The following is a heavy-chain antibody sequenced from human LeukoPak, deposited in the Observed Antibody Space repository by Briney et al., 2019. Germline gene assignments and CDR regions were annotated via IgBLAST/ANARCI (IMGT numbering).Heavy chain of an antibody. CDR1: GYTFTSYG. V-gene: IGHV1-18*01. J-gene: IGHJ6*02. Sequence: ASVKVSCKASGYTFTSYGISWVRQAPGQGLEWMGWISAYSGNTNYAQKLQGRVTMTTDTSTSTAYMELRSLRSDDTAVYYCARKWYYYDSSGYPPPGYYYYYYGMDVWGQGTTVTVSS. CDR3: ARKWYYYDSSGYPPPGYYYYYYGMDV. CDR2: ISAYSGNT. D-gene: IGHD3-22*01.